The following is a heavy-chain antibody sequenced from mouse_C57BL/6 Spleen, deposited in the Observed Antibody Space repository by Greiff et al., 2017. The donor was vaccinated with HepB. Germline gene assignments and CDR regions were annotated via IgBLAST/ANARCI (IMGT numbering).Heavy chain of an antibody. CDR3: ARVIYDGYPGYFDV. CDR2: INPNYGTT. J-gene: IGHJ1*03. CDR1: GYSFTDYN. D-gene: IGHD2-3*01. V-gene: IGHV1-39*01. Sequence: VQLKESGPELVKPGASVKISCKASGYSFTDYNMNWVKQSNGKSLEWIGVINPNYGTTSYNQKFKGKATLTVDQSSSTAYMQLNSLTSEDSAVYYCARVIYDGYPGYFDVWGTGTTVTVSS.